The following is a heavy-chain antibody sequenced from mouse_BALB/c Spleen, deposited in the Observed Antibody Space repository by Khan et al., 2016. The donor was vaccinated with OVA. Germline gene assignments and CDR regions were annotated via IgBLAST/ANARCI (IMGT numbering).Heavy chain of an antibody. D-gene: IGHD2-4*01. V-gene: IGHV3-2*02. CDR1: GYSITSDYA. CDR2: INYSGNT. J-gene: IGHJ3*01. Sequence: QLEESGPSLVKPSQSLSLTCTVTGYSITSDYAWNWIRQFPGNKLEWMGYINYSGNTRFNPSLKSRTSITRDTSKNQFFLQLNSVTTEDTATSYYARKDYYDYDPFPYWGQGTMVTVSA. CDR3: ARKDYYDYDPFPY.